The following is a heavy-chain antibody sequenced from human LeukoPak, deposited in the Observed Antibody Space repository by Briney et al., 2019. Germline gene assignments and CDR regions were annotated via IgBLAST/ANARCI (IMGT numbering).Heavy chain of an antibody. CDR1: GFTFSNAW. Sequence: GGSLRLSCAASGFTFSNAWMSWVRQAPGEGLEWVGRIKRKSDGGTPDSAAPVKGRFTISRDDSKDTLYLQMNSLKTEDTAVYYCATDLGGYYSGSGTYWGSLDYWGKGTVVTVSS. CDR3: ATDLGGYYSGSGTYWGSLDY. V-gene: IGHV3-15*01. D-gene: IGHD3-10*01. J-gene: IGHJ4*02. CDR2: IKRKSDGGTP.